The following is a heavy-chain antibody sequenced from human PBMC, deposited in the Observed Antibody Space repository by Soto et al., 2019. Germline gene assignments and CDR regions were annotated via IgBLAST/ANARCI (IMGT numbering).Heavy chain of an antibody. CDR3: ARGGHVVVVTAALDY. CDR1: GDTFTDYY. D-gene: IGHD2-21*02. V-gene: IGHV1-46*01. Sequence: QVQLMQSGAEVKKPGASVKVSCKASGDTFTDYYIHWVRQAPGQGLEWMGTVNPSGGHTTYAQHFLGRVTMTRDTSTSTLSMELTSLTSDETAIYYCARGGHVVVVTAALDYWGQGTLVTVSS. J-gene: IGHJ4*02. CDR2: VNPSGGHT.